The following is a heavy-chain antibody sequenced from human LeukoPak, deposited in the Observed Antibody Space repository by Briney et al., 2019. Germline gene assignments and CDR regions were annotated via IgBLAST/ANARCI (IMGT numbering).Heavy chain of an antibody. V-gene: IGHV3-9*01. CDR1: GFRFDDYA. Sequence: GGSLRLSCAASGFRFDDYAMHWVRQPPGKGLEWVSGISRKSGTLGYADSVKGRFTISRDDAKNSLYLQMNSLEPEDTAFYYCAKDMLVVPPALGFDNWGQGTLVTVSS. CDR3: AKDMLVVPPALGFDN. J-gene: IGHJ4*02. D-gene: IGHD2-2*01. CDR2: ISRKSGTL.